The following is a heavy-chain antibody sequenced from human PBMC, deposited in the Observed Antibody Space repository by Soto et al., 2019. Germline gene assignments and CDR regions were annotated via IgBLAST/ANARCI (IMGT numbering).Heavy chain of an antibody. V-gene: IGHV4-59*01. CDR2: VYNSGST. Sequence: SETLSLTCTVSGGSISSNYWTWIRQPPGKGLGWIGYVYNSGSTNYNPSLKSRVTISEDTSKSQFSLKVNSMTAADTAVYYCARYRREAVAGYTLDNWGQGILVTVSS. CDR1: GGSISSNY. J-gene: IGHJ4*02. CDR3: ARYRREAVAGYTLDN. D-gene: IGHD6-13*01.